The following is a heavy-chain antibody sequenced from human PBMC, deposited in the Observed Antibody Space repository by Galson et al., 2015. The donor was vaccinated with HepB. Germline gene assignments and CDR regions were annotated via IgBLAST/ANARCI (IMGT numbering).Heavy chain of an antibody. Sequence: SMRLSCAASGFPFSNYAMSWVRQAPGKGLEWVSAISDGGDDTYYADSVRGRLTISGDNFKNTLYLQMNSLRAEDTAAYYSVKWAWPGYGYFSEGFDCWGQGTMVTVSS. CDR2: ISDGGDDT. V-gene: IGHV3-23*01. J-gene: IGHJ3*01. D-gene: IGHD3/OR15-3a*01. CDR3: VKWAWPGYGYFSEGFDC. CDR1: GFPFSNYA.